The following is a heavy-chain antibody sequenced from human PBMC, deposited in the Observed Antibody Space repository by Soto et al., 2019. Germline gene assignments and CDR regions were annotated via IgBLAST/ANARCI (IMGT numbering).Heavy chain of an antibody. J-gene: IGHJ5*02. Sequence: EVQLVESGGGLVKPGGSLRLSCAASGFSFSNVWMSWVRQAPGKGLEWVGHIKSKSVGGTTDYTAPVKGRFTISRDDSKEAPYLQMNILKTEDTALYYCTTYSTQTFCDGGPCYSVQPKIHDPWGQGSRVSVSS. D-gene: IGHD2-15*01. CDR2: IKSKSVGGTT. V-gene: IGHV3-15*01. CDR1: GFSFSNVW. CDR3: TTYSTQTFCDGGPCYSVQPKIHDP.